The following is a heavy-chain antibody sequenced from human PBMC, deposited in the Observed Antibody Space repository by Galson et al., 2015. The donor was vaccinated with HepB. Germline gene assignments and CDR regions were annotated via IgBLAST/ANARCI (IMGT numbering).Heavy chain of an antibody. CDR1: GYSFTSYW. Sequence: QSGAEVKKPGESLRISCKGSGYSFTSYWISWVRQMPGKGLEWMGRIDPSDSYTNYSPSFQGHVTISADKSISTAYLQWSSLKASDTAMYCCARPRDYSSSRYGMDAWGQGTTVTVSS. CDR2: IDPSDSYT. CDR3: ARPRDYSSSRYGMDA. D-gene: IGHD4-11*01. J-gene: IGHJ6*02. V-gene: IGHV5-10-1*01.